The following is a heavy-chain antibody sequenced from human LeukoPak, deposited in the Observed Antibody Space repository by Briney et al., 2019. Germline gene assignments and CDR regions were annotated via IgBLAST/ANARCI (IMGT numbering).Heavy chain of an antibody. V-gene: IGHV1-69*04. D-gene: IGHD3-22*01. CDR1: GCTFSSYA. CDR3: AGYYYDSSGYLYYYGMDV. Sequence: ASVKVSCKASGCTFSSYAISWVRQAPGQGLEWMGRIIPILGIANYAQKFQGRVTITADKSTSTAYMELSSLRSEDTAVYYCAGYYYDSSGYLYYYGMDVWGQGTTVTVSS. J-gene: IGHJ6*02. CDR2: IIPILGIA.